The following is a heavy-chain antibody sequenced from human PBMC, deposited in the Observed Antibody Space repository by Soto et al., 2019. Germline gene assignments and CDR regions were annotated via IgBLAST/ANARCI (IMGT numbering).Heavy chain of an antibody. CDR2: IYYSGST. CDR3: ARVPYSSSSARFDP. J-gene: IGHJ5*02. D-gene: IGHD6-13*01. Sequence: PSETLSLTCTVSGGSISSYYWSWIRQPPGKGLEWIGYIYYSGSTNYNPSLKSRVTISVDTSKNQFSLKLSSVTAADTAVYYCARVPYSSSSARFDPWGQGTLVTVS. V-gene: IGHV4-59*01. CDR1: GGSISSYY.